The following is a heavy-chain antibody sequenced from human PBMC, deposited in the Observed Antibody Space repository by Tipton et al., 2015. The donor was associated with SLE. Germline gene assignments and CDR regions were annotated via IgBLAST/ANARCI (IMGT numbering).Heavy chain of an antibody. D-gene: IGHD6-13*01. Sequence: TLSLTCTVSGGSISSGSYYWSWIRQPAGKGLEYIGRTYISGSTNYNPSLKSRVTISVDTSKNQFSLKLSSVTAADTAVYYCARQVRHSSSWYSGRYFDYWGQGTLVTVSS. CDR1: GGSISSGSYY. CDR2: TYISGST. V-gene: IGHV4-61*02. CDR3: ARQVRHSSSWYSGRYFDY. J-gene: IGHJ4*02.